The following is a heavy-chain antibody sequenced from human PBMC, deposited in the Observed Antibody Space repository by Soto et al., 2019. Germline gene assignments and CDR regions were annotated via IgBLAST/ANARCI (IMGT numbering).Heavy chain of an antibody. CDR3: ARALMSLTGAPSEFDY. J-gene: IGHJ4*02. V-gene: IGHV4-31*03. D-gene: IGHD7-27*01. Sequence: SETLSLTCTVSGGSISSGGYYWSWIRQHPGKGLEWIGYIYYSGSTYYNPSLKSRVTISVDMSKNQFSLKLSSVTAADTAVYYCARALMSLTGAPSEFDYWGQGTLVTVSS. CDR2: IYYSGST. CDR1: GGSISSGGYY.